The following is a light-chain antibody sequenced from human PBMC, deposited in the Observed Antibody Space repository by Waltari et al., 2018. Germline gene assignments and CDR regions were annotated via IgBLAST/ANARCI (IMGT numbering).Light chain of an antibody. V-gene: IGKV3-11*01. Sequence: EIVLTQSPATLSLSPGERATLSCRASQRVDSQLAWYQQKPGQAPRLLIHDVSNRATGVPARFSGSGFGTDFTLTVSRLEPEDSAFYYCQQRYDWPITFDGGTKVEIK. CDR1: QRVDSQ. CDR3: QQRYDWPIT. J-gene: IGKJ4*01. CDR2: DVS.